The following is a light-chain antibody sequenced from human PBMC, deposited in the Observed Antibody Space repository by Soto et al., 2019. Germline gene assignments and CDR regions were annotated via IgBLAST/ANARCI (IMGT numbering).Light chain of an antibody. Sequence: EIVMTQSPATLSVSPGERATLSCRASQSVSSNVAWYQQKPGQAPRLLIYDASTRATGIPARFSGSGSGTEFTLTISSLQSEDFAVYYCQQYNNWPRTFGQGTKLEIK. V-gene: IGKV3-15*01. CDR2: DAS. CDR3: QQYNNWPRT. J-gene: IGKJ2*01. CDR1: QSVSSN.